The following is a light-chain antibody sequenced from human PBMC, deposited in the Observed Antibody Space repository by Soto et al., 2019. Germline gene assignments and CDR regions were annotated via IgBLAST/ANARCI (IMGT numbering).Light chain of an antibody. CDR2: RTS. V-gene: IGKV3-15*01. CDR3: QQYNNWPRAT. CDR1: QSVSSS. Sequence: EIVLTQSPGTLSFSPGEPATLSCRASQSVSSSRLAWYRQKPGQAPRLLMFRTSTRATGFPARFSAGGSGTDFNLTISSLQSEDFAIYHCQQYNNWPRATFGGGTKVDIK. J-gene: IGKJ4*01.